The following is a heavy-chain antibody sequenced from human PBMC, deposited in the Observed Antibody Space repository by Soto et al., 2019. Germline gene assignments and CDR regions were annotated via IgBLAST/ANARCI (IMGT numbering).Heavy chain of an antibody. J-gene: IGHJ4*02. CDR3: ATTYFFGSGSGY. V-gene: IGHV4-39*01. D-gene: IGHD3-10*01. CDR2: IYYSGST. Sequence: QLQLQESGPGLVKPSETLSLTCTVSGGSISSSSYYWGWIRQPPGKGLEWIGSIYYSGSTYYNPSLKRRVTISGDTSKNQCSLKLTSVTAADTAVYYCATTYFFGSGSGYWGQGTLVTVSS. CDR1: GGSISSSSYY.